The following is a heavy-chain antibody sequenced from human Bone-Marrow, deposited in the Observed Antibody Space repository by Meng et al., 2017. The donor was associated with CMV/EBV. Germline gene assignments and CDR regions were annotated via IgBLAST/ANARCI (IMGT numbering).Heavy chain of an antibody. Sequence: SETLSLTCTVSGDSISSNNYYWGWIRQPPGQGLEWIGSMYYSGSTNYNPSLESRVTMSMDTSRNHFSLRLRSVTAADTAVYYCAREERYSSSFLYYWGQGTLVTVSS. V-gene: IGHV4-39*07. CDR2: MYYSGST. CDR1: GDSISSNNYY. J-gene: IGHJ4*02. D-gene: IGHD6-6*01. CDR3: AREERYSSSFLYY.